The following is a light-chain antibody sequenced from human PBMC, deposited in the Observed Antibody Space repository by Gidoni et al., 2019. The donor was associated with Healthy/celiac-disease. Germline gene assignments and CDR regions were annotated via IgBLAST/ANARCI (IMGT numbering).Light chain of an antibody. CDR2: DAS. J-gene: IGKJ2*01. CDR3: QQYGSSRYT. CDR1: QSVSSSY. V-gene: IGKV3D-20*01. Sequence: EIVLTQSPATLSWSPGERATLTCGASQSVSSSYLAWYQQKPVLAPRLLIYDASSRATGIPDRFSGSWSGTDFTLTISRLEPEDFAVYYCQQYGSSRYTFGQGTKLEIK.